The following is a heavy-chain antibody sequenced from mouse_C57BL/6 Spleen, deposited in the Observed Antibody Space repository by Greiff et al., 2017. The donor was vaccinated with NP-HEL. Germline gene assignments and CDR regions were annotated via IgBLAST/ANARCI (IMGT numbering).Heavy chain of an antibody. CDR1: GFTFTDYY. CDR3: ARSYDGSWYFDV. V-gene: IGHV7-3*01. J-gene: IGHJ1*03. Sequence: EVKLVESGGGLVQPGGSLSLSCAASGFTFTDYYMSWVRQPPGKALEWLGFIRNKANGYTTEYSASVKGRFTISRDNSQSILYLQMNALRAEDSATYYCARSYDGSWYFDVWGTGTTVTVSS. CDR2: IRNKANGYTT. D-gene: IGHD2-3*01.